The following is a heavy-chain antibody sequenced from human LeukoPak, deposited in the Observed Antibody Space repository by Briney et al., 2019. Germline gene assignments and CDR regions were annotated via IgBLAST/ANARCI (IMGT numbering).Heavy chain of an antibody. V-gene: IGHV3-30*18. Sequence: GGSLRLSCAASGFTFSSYGMHWVRQAPGKGLEWVAVISYDGSNKYYADSVKGRFTISRDNSKNTLYLQMNSLRAEDTAVYYCANRVNWNDAPGAFDIWGQGTKVTVSS. CDR2: ISYDGSNK. D-gene: IGHD1-1*01. CDR1: GFTFSSYG. J-gene: IGHJ3*02. CDR3: ANRVNWNDAPGAFDI.